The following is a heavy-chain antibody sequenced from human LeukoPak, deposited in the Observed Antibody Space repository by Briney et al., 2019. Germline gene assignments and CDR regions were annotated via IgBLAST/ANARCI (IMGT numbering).Heavy chain of an antibody. CDR2: IEKDGSEI. V-gene: IGHV3-7*01. J-gene: IGHJ4*02. D-gene: IGHD6-19*01. Sequence: PGGSLRLSCAASGFTFSNYWMNWVRQAPGKGMEWVAIIEKDGSEILYVDSVKGRFTTSRDNAKNSLYLQMNSLRAEDTAVYYCAAGAGWLIDWWGQGTLVTVSS. CDR1: GFTFSNYW. CDR3: AAGAGWLIDW.